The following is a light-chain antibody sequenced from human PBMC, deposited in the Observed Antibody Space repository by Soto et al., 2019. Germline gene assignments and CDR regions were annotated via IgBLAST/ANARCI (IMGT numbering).Light chain of an antibody. CDR1: DIEDKS. CDR3: QVWDTSSDRWV. J-gene: IGLJ3*02. V-gene: IGLV3-21*02. CDR2: DDF. Sequence: SYELTQPPSVSVAPGQTATITCGGNDIEDKSVHWYQQKPGQAPVLVVYDDFDRPSGIPERFSGSNSGNTATLTISRVEAGDEADYYCQVWDTSSDRWVFGGGTKLTVL.